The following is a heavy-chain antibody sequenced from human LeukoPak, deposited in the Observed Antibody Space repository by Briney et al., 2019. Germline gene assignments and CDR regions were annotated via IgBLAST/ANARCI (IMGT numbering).Heavy chain of an antibody. D-gene: IGHD3-22*01. V-gene: IGHV4-34*01. J-gene: IGHJ4*02. CDR3: AREPYHDSSGYQDY. CDR1: GGSFSGYY. Sequence: SETLSLTCAVYGGSFSGYYWCWIRQPPGKGLEWIGEINHSGSTNYNPSLKSRVTISVDTSKNQFSLKLSSVTAADTAVYYCAREPYHDSSGYQDYWGQGTLVTVSS. CDR2: INHSGST.